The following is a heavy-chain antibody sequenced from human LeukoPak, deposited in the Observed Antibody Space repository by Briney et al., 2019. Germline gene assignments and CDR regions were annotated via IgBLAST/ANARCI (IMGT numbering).Heavy chain of an antibody. CDR2: IRYDGSNK. CDR3: ARDRLSVGAFDI. V-gene: IGHV3-30*02. Sequence: QSGGSLRLSCAASGFTFSSYGMHRVRQAPGKGLEWVAFIRYDGSNKYYADSVKGRFTISRDNSKNTLYLQMNSLRAEDTAVYYCARDRLSVGAFDIWGQGTMVTVSS. J-gene: IGHJ3*02. D-gene: IGHD1-26*01. CDR1: GFTFSSYG.